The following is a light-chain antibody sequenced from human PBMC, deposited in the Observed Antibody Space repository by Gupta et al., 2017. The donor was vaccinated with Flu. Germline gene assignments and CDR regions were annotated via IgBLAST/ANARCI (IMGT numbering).Light chain of an antibody. J-gene: IGKJ2*01. CDR2: WAS. CDR1: QSVLYSSNNKNY. Sequence: DIVMTQSPDSLAVSLGERATINCKSSQSVLYSSNNKNYLAWYQQKPGQAPQLLIYWASTRESGVPDRFSGSGSGTDFTLTISSLQAEDVAVYYCQQYYPIPPYTFGQGTKLEIK. V-gene: IGKV4-1*01. CDR3: QQYYPIPPYT.